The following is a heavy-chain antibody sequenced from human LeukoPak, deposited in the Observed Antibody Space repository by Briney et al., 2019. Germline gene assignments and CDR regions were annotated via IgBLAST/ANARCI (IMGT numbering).Heavy chain of an antibody. CDR1: GFTFSSYP. CDR2: ISYDVNNK. V-gene: IGHV3-30*04. CDR3: ARGYSSGWYVHDY. J-gene: IGHJ4*02. Sequence: GGSLRLSCAASGFTFSSYPIHWVRQAPGKGLEWVAVISYDVNNKYYADSVKGRFTISRDNSKNTLYLQMNSLRAEDTAVYYCARGYSSGWYVHDYWGQGTLVTVSS. D-gene: IGHD6-19*01.